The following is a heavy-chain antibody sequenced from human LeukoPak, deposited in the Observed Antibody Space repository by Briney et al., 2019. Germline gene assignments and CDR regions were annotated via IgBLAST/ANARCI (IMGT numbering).Heavy chain of an antibody. CDR1: GFTFSSYS. V-gene: IGHV3-48*01. J-gene: IGHJ4*02. D-gene: IGHD3-10*01. Sequence: GSLRLSCAASGFTFSSYSMNWVRQAPGKGLEWVSYISSSSSTIYYADSVKGRFTISRDNSKNTLYLQMNSLRAEDTAVYHCAKGRGGSGSYYYFDYWGQGTLVTVSS. CDR3: AKGRGGSGSYYYFDY. CDR2: ISSSSSTI.